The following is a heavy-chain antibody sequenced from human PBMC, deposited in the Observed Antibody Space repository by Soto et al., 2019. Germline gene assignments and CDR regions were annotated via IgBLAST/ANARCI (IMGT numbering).Heavy chain of an antibody. D-gene: IGHD3-9*01. CDR2: IYHSGST. J-gene: IGHJ6*02. CDR3: ARMNYDILTGYYSYYYYGMDV. CDR1: GGSISSSNW. V-gene: IGHV4-4*02. Sequence: QVQLQESGPGLVKPSGTLSLTCAVSGGSISSSNWWSWVRQPPGKGLEGIGEIYHSGSTNYNPSLKSRVTISVDKSKNQFSLKLSSVTAADTAVYYCARMNYDILTGYYSYYYYGMDVWGQGTTVTVSS.